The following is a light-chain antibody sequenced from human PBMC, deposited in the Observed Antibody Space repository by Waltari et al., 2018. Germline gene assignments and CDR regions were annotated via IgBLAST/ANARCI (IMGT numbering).Light chain of an antibody. J-gene: IGLJ2*01. CDR3: AAWDDSLSGRV. V-gene: IGLV1-47*01. CDR2: RNN. Sequence: QSVLTQPPSMSGIPGQRVTISCSGSHSNIGSNFVYWYQQFPGMAPQLLIFRNNHRPSGVPDRFSASKTGASASLAISGLRSEDEADYHCAAWDDSLSGRVFGGGTKLT. CDR1: HSNIGSNF.